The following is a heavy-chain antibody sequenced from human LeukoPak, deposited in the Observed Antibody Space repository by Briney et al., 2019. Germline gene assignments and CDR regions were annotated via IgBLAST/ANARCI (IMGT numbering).Heavy chain of an antibody. CDR2: INPSGGST. Sequence: GASVKVSCKASGYTFTSYYMHWVRQAPGQGLEWMGIINPSGGSTSYAQKFQGRVTISADKSTSTACMELSSLRSEDTAVYYCARDPETVGGYWGQGTLVTVSS. V-gene: IGHV1-46*01. J-gene: IGHJ4*02. CDR1: GYTFTSYY. D-gene: IGHD6-19*01. CDR3: ARDPETVGGY.